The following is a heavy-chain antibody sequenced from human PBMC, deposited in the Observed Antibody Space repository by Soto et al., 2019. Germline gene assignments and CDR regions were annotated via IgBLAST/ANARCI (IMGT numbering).Heavy chain of an antibody. CDR1: GFNLNNYG. J-gene: IGHJ4*02. CDR2: IWYDGSNK. Sequence: QVQLVESGGGVVQPGRSLRLSCAASGFNLNNYGMHWVRQAPGKGLEWVAVIWYDGSNKYYADSVKGRFTISRDNSKNTLYLQMNSLRAEDTAVYFCATGGQGSGWPGVIDNWGQGTLVTVSS. CDR3: ATGGQGSGWPGVIDN. D-gene: IGHD6-19*01. V-gene: IGHV3-33*01.